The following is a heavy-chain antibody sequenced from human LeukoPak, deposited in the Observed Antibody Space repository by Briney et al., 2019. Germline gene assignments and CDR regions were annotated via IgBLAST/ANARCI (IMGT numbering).Heavy chain of an antibody. D-gene: IGHD3-10*01. Sequence: PGGSLRLSCAGSGFTFSSHWIGWVRQAPGKGLEWVAHINQDGSQKYYVDSVEGRFAISRDNAKNPLYLQMNSLRAEDTAIYYCARGGSQQSEIGLWGQGTLATISS. CDR2: INQDGSQK. J-gene: IGHJ1*01. V-gene: IGHV3-7*04. CDR3: ARGGSQQSEIGL. CDR1: GFTFSSHW.